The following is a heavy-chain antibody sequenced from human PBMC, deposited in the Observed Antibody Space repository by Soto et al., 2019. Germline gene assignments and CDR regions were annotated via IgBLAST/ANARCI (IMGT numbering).Heavy chain of an antibody. D-gene: IGHD4-17*01. CDR1: GVSISSGDFY. CDR3: ARDVLDTTVDYYFDD. Sequence: PSETLSLTCTVSGVSISSGDFYWRWIRQPPGKGLEWIGYIYHTGSSQYHPSLRGRVAFSMDTSKNQFSLELRSVTAADTAMYYCARDVLDTTVDYYFDDWGQGSMVTVSS. J-gene: IGHJ4*02. V-gene: IGHV4-30-4*01. CDR2: IYHTGSS.